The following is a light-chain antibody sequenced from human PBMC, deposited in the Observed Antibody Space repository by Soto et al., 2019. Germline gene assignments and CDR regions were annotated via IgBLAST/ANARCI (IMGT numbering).Light chain of an antibody. CDR3: LCYITYPWT. CDR1: QSCRNS. J-gene: IGKJ1*01. CDR2: DAS. V-gene: IGKV1-5*01. Sequence: DIQMTQSPSTLSASVGDRVTITWRASQSCRNSLAWYQQKAGKAPTLLIYDASTLQSGVPSRFSGSGSGTEFSLTISSLQPEDFATYYCLCYITYPWTFGQGTKVDIK.